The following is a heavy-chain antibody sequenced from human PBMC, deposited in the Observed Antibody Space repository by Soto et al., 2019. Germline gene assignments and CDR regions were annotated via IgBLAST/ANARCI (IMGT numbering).Heavy chain of an antibody. Sequence: PLETLSLTCTVSGGSISSGGYYWSWIRQHPGKGLEWIGYIYYSGSTYYNPSLKSRVTISVDTSKNQFPLKLSSVTAADTAVYYCARAWIQLWFFDPWGQGTLVTVSS. D-gene: IGHD5-18*01. V-gene: IGHV4-31*03. CDR3: ARAWIQLWFFDP. CDR1: GGSISSGGYY. CDR2: IYYSGST. J-gene: IGHJ5*02.